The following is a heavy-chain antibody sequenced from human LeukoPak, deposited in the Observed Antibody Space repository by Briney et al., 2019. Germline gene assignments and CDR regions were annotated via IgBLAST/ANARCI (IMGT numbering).Heavy chain of an antibody. V-gene: IGHV3-48*03. Sequence: GGSLRLSCAASGFTFSSYEMNWVRQAPGEGLEWVSYISSSGSTIYYADSVKGRFTISRDNAKNSLYLQMNSLRAEETAVYYCARDRGIAAPPAHFDYWGQGTLVTVSS. CDR3: ARDRGIAAPPAHFDY. J-gene: IGHJ4*02. CDR2: ISSSGSTI. D-gene: IGHD6-6*01. CDR1: GFTFSSYE.